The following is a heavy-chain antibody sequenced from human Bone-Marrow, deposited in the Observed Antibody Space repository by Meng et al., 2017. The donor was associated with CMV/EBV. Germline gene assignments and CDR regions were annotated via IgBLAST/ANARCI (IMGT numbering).Heavy chain of an antibody. CDR1: GFTFDDYG. V-gene: IGHV3-21*01. Sequence: GESLKISCAASGFTFDDYGMSWVRQAPGKGLEWVSSISSSSSYIYYADSVKGRFTISRDNAKNSLYLQMNSLRAEDTAVYYCARGHRPQYYDFWSASGAFDIWGQGTMVTVSS. CDR2: ISSSSSYI. CDR3: ARGHRPQYYDFWSASGAFDI. D-gene: IGHD3-3*01. J-gene: IGHJ3*02.